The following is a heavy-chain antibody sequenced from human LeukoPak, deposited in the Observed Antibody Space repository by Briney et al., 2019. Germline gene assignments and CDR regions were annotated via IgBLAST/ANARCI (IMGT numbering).Heavy chain of an antibody. CDR2: IYHSGST. D-gene: IGHD1-14*01. Sequence: SETLSLTCTVSGDSISIYYWSWIRQPPGKGLEWIGSIYHSGSTYYNPSLKSRVTISVDTSKNQFSLKLSSVTAADTAVYYCARGVDNDPSENWFDPWGQGTLVTVSS. J-gene: IGHJ5*02. CDR1: GDSISIYY. V-gene: IGHV4-38-2*02. CDR3: ARGVDNDPSENWFDP.